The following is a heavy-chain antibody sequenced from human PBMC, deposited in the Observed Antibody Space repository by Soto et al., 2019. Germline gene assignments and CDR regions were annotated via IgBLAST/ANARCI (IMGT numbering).Heavy chain of an antibody. CDR1: GLTISSYW. CDR3: ARDARGGGYCSSTSCPPGNWFDP. CDR2: INSDGSST. D-gene: IGHD2-2*01. Sequence: GGSLRLSCAASGLTISSYWMHWVHQAPGKGLVWVSRINSDGSSTSYADSVKGRFTISRDNAKNTLYLQMNSLRAEDTAVYYCARDARGGGYCSSTSCPPGNWFDPWGQGTLVTVSS. J-gene: IGHJ5*02. V-gene: IGHV3-74*01.